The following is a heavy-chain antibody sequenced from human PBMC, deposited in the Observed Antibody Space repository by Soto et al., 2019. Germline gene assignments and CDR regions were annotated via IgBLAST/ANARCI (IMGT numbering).Heavy chain of an antibody. CDR3: ARDLPYCSGGSCPGSYDAFDI. CDR2: ISAYNGNT. J-gene: IGHJ3*02. CDR1: GYTFTSYG. V-gene: IGHV1-18*01. Sequence: PSVKVSCKASGYTFTSYGISWVRQAPGQGLEWMGWISAYNGNTNYAQKLQGRVTMTTDTSTSTAYMELRSLRSDDTAVYYCARDLPYCSGGSCPGSYDAFDIWGQGTMVTVSS. D-gene: IGHD2-15*01.